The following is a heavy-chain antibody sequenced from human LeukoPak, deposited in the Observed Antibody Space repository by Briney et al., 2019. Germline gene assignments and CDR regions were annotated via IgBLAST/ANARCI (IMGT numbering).Heavy chain of an antibody. D-gene: IGHD6-13*01. CDR2: INHSGST. J-gene: IGHJ4*02. Sequence: SETLSLTCAVYGGSLSDYYWSWICQPPGKGLEWIGEINHSGSTNYNPSLKSRVTISADTSKNQFSLRLRSVTAADTAVYYCARHSVYVYSSSWYYFDYWGQGTLVTVSS. V-gene: IGHV4-34*01. CDR1: GGSLSDYY. CDR3: ARHSVYVYSSSWYYFDY.